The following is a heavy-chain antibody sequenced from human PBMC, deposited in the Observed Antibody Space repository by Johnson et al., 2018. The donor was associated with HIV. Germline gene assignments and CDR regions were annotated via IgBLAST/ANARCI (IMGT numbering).Heavy chain of an antibody. CDR3: ARVGASRFDAFHV. Sequence: VQLVESGGGLVQPGGSLRLSCAASGFIFSSYAMHWVRQGPGKRLEFVSAISSNGGSTYYANSVKGIFTISRDNSKNTLYLQMGRLRAEDTAVYYCARVGASRFDAFHVWGQGTMVTVSS. CDR1: GFIFSSYA. V-gene: IGHV3-64*01. D-gene: IGHD3-16*01. CDR2: ISSNGGST. J-gene: IGHJ3*01.